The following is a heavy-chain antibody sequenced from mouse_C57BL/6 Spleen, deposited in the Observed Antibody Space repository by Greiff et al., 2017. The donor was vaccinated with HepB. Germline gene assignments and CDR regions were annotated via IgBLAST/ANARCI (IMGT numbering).Heavy chain of an antibody. D-gene: IGHD1-1*01. CDR1: GYSITSGYD. CDR3: AREGDYGPFDY. V-gene: IGHV3-1*01. CDR2: ISYSGST. J-gene: IGHJ2*01. Sequence: VQLKESGPGMVKPSQSLSLTCTVTGYSITSGYDWHWMRHFPGNKLEWMGYISYSGSTNYNPSLKSRISITHDTSKNHFFLKLNSVTTEDTATYYCAREGDYGPFDYWGQGTTLTVSS.